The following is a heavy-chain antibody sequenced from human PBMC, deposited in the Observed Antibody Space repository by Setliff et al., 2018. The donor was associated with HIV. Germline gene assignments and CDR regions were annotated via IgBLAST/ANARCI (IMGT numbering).Heavy chain of an antibody. CDR3: ARDYLYYNLYNGSPVYGMDV. J-gene: IGHJ6*02. V-gene: IGHV4-39*02. Sequence: KTSETLSLTCTVSGGSISSSSHHWSWIRQTPGKGLEWIGSIYYSGNSYYNPSLQSRVTISVDTSKNQFSLKLSSVSAADTAVYYCARDYLYYNLYNGSPVYGMDVWGQGTTVTVSS. CDR2: IYYSGNS. D-gene: IGHD3-3*01. CDR1: GGSISSSSHH.